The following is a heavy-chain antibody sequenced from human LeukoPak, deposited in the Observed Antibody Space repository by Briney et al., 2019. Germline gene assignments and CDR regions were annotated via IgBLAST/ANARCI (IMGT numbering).Heavy chain of an antibody. D-gene: IGHD2-21*01. V-gene: IGHV3-23*01. CDR3: MKLPTMIIVIDTDFEY. CDR1: GFTFRHYD. Sequence: GGSLRLSCVASGFTFRHYDMSWVRQALGKGLEWVSSINTSGGSTYYADSLQGRFTISRDNSKNTLHLQMNNVRAEDTALYYCMKLPTMIIVIDTDFEYWGQGAQVTVSS. J-gene: IGHJ4*02. CDR2: INTSGGST.